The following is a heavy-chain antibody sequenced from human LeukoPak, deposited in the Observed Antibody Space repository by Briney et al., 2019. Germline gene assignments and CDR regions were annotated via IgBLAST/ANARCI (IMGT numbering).Heavy chain of an antibody. CDR1: GFTFSSYG. CDR2: ISGSGGST. Sequence: GGSLRLSCAASGFTFSSYGMSWVRQAPGKGLEWVSAISGSGGSTYYADSVKGRFTISRDNSKNTLYLQMNSLRAEDTAVYYCARPSLNTGSYFDYWGQGILVSVSS. D-gene: IGHD1-26*01. J-gene: IGHJ4*02. V-gene: IGHV3-23*01. CDR3: ARPSLNTGSYFDY.